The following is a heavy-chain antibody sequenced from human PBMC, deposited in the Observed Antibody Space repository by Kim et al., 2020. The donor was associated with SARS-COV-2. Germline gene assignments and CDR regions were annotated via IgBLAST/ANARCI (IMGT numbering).Heavy chain of an antibody. D-gene: IGHD6-13*01. Sequence: AQKSKGRVTMTEDTSTDTAYMELGSLRSEDTAVYYCATEVAAAAYGRFDPWGQGTLVTVSS. V-gene: IGHV1-24*01. CDR3: ATEVAAAAYGRFDP. J-gene: IGHJ5*02.